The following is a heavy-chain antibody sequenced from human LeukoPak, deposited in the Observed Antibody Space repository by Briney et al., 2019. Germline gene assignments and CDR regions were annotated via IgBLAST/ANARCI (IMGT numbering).Heavy chain of an antibody. J-gene: IGHJ4*02. CDR1: GFTFSRYS. D-gene: IGHD6-13*01. Sequence: GGSLRLSCAASGFTFSRYSMNWVRQAPGKGLEWDSYISSSSSTIYYADSVKGRFTISRDNAKNSLYLQMNSLRAEDTAVYYCARDRSNLGYSSSWYDYWGQGTLVTVSS. CDR3: ARDRSNLGYSSSWYDY. CDR2: ISSSSSTI. V-gene: IGHV3-48*04.